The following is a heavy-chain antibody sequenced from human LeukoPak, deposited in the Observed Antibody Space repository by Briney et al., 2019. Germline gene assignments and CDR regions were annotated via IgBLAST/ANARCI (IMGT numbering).Heavy chain of an antibody. CDR3: ARGVYIAAAQYAY. CDR2: IYYSGTT. J-gene: IGHJ4*02. D-gene: IGHD6-13*01. CDR1: GGSISSYY. Sequence: TSETLSLTCTVSGGSISSYYWSWIRQPPGKGLEWIGYIYYSGTTNYNPSLKSRATISVDTSKNQFSLKLSSVTAADTAVYYCARGVYIAAAQYAYWGQGTLVTVSS. V-gene: IGHV4-59*01.